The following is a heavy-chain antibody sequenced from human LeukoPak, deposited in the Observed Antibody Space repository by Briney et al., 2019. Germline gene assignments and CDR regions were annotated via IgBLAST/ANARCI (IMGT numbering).Heavy chain of an antibody. CDR2: ISYDGSNK. J-gene: IGHJ3*02. V-gene: IGHV3-30*18. CDR3: AKDRSETYYDFWSGYSDAFDI. CDR1: GFTFSSYG. D-gene: IGHD3-3*01. Sequence: HPGRSLRLSCAASGFTFSSYGMHWVRQAPGKGLEWVAVISYDGSNKYYADSVKGRFTISRDNSKNTLYLQMNSLRAEDTAVYYCAKDRSETYYDFWSGYSDAFDIWGQGTMVTVSS.